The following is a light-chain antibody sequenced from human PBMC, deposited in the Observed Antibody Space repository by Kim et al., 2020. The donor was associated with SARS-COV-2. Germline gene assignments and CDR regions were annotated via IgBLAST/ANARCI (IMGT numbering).Light chain of an antibody. V-gene: IGLV3-19*01. J-gene: IGLJ2*01. CDR1: SLTKYY. Sequence: SSELTQDPAVSVALGQTVTLTCQGDSLTKYYTNWYQQKPGQAPVLVIYGNTKRPSGIPDRFSGSTSGTTASLTLTGAQAEAEADYHFNSRDLSGNHVLFG. CDR2: GNT. CDR3: NSRDLSGNHVL.